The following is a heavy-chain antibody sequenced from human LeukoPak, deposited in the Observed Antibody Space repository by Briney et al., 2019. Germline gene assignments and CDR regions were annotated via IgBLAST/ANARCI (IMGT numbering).Heavy chain of an antibody. CDR3: ASSLNTVIVSPYYFDY. CDR2: ISANGITT. Sequence: GGSLRLSCAASGFTFSDYYMGWIRQAPGQGLEWISYISANGITTYYADSVKGRFTISRDNARNSLALYMNFLRAEDTAVYYWASSLNTVIVSPYYFDYWGQGTLVTVSS. J-gene: IGHJ4*02. CDR1: GFTFSDYY. V-gene: IGHV3-11*04. D-gene: IGHD5-18*01.